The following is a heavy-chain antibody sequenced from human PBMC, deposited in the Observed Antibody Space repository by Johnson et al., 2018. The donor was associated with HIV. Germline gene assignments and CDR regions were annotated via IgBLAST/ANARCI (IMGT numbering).Heavy chain of an antibody. CDR2: ISYDGNNQ. CDR3: AREAYCSGGSCYDAFDI. CDR1: GFTFSSYA. Sequence: QMQLVESGGGVVQPGRSLRLSCAASGFTFSSYAMHWVRQAPGKGLEWVAVISYDGNNQYYRDSVKGRFTISRDNSKNTLYLQMNSLRAEDTAVYNCAREAYCSGGSCYDAFDIWGQGTMVTVSS. D-gene: IGHD2-15*01. J-gene: IGHJ3*02. V-gene: IGHV3-30-3*01.